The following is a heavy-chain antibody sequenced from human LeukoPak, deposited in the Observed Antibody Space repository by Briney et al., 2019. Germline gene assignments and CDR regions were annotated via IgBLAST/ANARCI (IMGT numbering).Heavy chain of an antibody. CDR2: INPNSGGT. Sequence: ASVKVSCKASGYTFTGYYMHWARQAPGQGLEWMGWINPNSGGTNYAQKFQGRVTMTRDTSISTAYMELSRLRSDDTAVYYCASDQGAAAGTRGGWFDPWGQGTLVTVSS. J-gene: IGHJ5*02. CDR3: ASDQGAAAGTRGGWFDP. D-gene: IGHD6-13*01. CDR1: GYTFTGYY. V-gene: IGHV1-2*02.